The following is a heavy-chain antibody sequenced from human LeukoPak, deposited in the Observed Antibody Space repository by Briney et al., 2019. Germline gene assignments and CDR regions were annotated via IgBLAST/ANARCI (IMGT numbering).Heavy chain of an antibody. CDR2: INHSGST. J-gene: IGHJ6*02. CDR3: ARSRQYQYQLQIYYYYGMDV. Sequence: SETLSLTCAVYGGSFSGYYWSWIRQPPGEGLEWIGEINHSGSTNYNPSLKSRVTISVDMSKNQFSLKLSSVTAADTAVYYCARSRQYQYQLQIYYYYGMDVWGQGTTVTVSS. CDR1: GGSFSGYY. V-gene: IGHV4-34*01. D-gene: IGHD2-2*01.